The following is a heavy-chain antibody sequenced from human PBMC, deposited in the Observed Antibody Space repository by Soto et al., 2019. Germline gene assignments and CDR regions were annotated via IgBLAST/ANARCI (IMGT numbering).Heavy chain of an antibody. CDR2: ISAYNGNT. CDR3: ARSRITMVRGLRAFDI. V-gene: IGHV1-18*04. J-gene: IGHJ3*02. CDR1: GYTFTSYG. Sequence: XSVKVSCKASGYTFTSYGISWVRQAPGQGLEWMGWISAYNGNTNYAQKLQGRVTMTTDTSTSTAYMELRSLRSDDTAVYYCARSRITMVRGLRAFDIWGQGTMVTVSS. D-gene: IGHD3-10*01.